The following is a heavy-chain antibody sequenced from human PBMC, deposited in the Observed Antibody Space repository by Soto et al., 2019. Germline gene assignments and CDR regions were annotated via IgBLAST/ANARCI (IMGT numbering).Heavy chain of an antibody. J-gene: IGHJ4*02. CDR3: VTEQVAQ. CDR2: IKRKADGGTT. Sequence: EVQVVESGGGLVKPGGSLRLSCAASGFTLSDAWMHWVRQAPGKGLQWVGRIKRKADGGTTDYAAPVKGRFTISRDDPKSTLFLHMNSLISDATALYFCVTEQVAQWGQGTLVTVSP. CDR1: GFTLSDAW. D-gene: IGHD2-15*01. V-gene: IGHV3-15*07.